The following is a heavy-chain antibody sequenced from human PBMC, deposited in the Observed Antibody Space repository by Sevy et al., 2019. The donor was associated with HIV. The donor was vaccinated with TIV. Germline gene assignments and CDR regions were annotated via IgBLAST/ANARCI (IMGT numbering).Heavy chain of an antibody. CDR2: ISSRSTYI. CDR1: EFTFNDDF. CDR3: ARDRDDYASGRRHPYYYYHGMDV. Sequence: GGSLRLSCVGSEFTFNDDFMTWVRQAPGKGLEWVSSISSRSTYIYYADSVKGRFTISRDNAKNSMFLQMNSLRPEDTAVYYCARDRDDYASGRRHPYYYYHGMDVWGKGTRVTVS. J-gene: IGHJ6*04. D-gene: IGHD3-10*01. V-gene: IGHV3-21*01.